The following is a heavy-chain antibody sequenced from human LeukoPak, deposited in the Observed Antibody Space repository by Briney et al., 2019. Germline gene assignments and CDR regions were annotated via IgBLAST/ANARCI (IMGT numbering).Heavy chain of an antibody. D-gene: IGHD3-10*01. CDR2: IYHSGST. Sequence: PSETLSLTCTVSNGPTNTYQWTWIRQPPGKGLEWIGSIYHSGSTYYNPSLKSRVTISVDTSKNQFSLKLSSVTAADTAVYYCARDPPRITMVRGVDSWGQGTLVTVSS. V-gene: IGHV4-38-2*02. CDR1: NGPTNTYQ. J-gene: IGHJ4*02. CDR3: ARDPPRITMVRGVDS.